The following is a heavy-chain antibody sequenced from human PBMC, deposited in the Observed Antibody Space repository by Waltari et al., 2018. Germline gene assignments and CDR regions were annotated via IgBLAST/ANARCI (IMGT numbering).Heavy chain of an antibody. V-gene: IGHV4-34*01. CDR3: ARVVSSGYYYGFRYYYYYMDV. D-gene: IGHD3-22*01. J-gene: IGHJ6*03. CDR1: GGFFSGYY. Sequence: QVQLQQWGAGLLKPSETLSLTCAVYGGFFSGYYWSWIRQPPGKGLEWIGEINHSGSTNYNPSLKSRVTISVDTSKNQFSLKLSSVTAADTAVYYCARVVSSGYYYGFRYYYYYMDVWGKGTTVTISS. CDR2: INHSGST.